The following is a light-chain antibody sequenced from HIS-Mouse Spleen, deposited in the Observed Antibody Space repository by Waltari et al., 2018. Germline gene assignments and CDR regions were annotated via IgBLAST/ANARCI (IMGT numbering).Light chain of an antibody. CDR3: QQRSNWPPLYT. V-gene: IGKV3-11*01. CDR1: QSVTSH. CDR2: DAS. Sequence: EIVLTQSPATLSLYPGERATLSCRASQSVTSHLAWYHQKPGQAPRLLIYDASNRATGIPARFSGSGSGTDFTLTISSLEPEDFAVYYCQQRSNWPPLYTFGQGTKLEIK. J-gene: IGKJ2*01.